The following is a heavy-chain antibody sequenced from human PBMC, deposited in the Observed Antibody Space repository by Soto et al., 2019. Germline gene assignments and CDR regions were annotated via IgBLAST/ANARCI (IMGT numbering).Heavy chain of an antibody. CDR3: AAGPWQLGRYYYYGMDV. CDR1: GFTFTSSA. D-gene: IGHD6-6*01. J-gene: IGHJ6*02. V-gene: IGHV1-58*01. Sequence: QMQLVQSGPEVKKPGTSVKVSCKASGFTFTSSAVQWVRQARGQRLEWIGWIVVGSGNTNYAQKCQERVTITRDMSTSTAYMELSSLRSEDTAVYYCAAGPWQLGRYYYYGMDVWGQGTTVTVSS. CDR2: IVVGSGNT.